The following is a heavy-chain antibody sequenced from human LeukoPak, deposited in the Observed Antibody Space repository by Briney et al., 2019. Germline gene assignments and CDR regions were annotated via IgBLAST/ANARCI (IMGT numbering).Heavy chain of an antibody. V-gene: IGHV4-39*01. Sequence: SETLSLTCTVSGGSISSSSHYWGWIRQPPGKGLEWIGSIYYSGSTYYNPSLKSRVTISVDTSKNQFSLKLSSVTAADTAVYYCARHPTYYYGSGSYRRYFDYWGQGTLVTVSP. D-gene: IGHD3-10*01. CDR1: GGSISSSSHY. CDR3: ARHPTYYYGSGSYRRYFDY. CDR2: IYYSGST. J-gene: IGHJ4*02.